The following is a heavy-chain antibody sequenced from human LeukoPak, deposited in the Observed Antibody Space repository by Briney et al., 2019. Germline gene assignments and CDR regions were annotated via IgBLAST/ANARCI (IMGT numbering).Heavy chain of an antibody. Sequence: ASVKISCKASGYTFTGYYMHWVRQAPGQGLEWVGWINPNSGGTNYAQKFQGRVTMTRDTSISTADMELSRLRSDDTAVYYCARDTGRVEYSSSWHFDYWGQGTLVTVSS. V-gene: IGHV1-2*02. CDR1: GYTFTGYY. CDR3: ARDTGRVEYSSSWHFDY. J-gene: IGHJ4*02. CDR2: INPNSGGT. D-gene: IGHD6-13*01.